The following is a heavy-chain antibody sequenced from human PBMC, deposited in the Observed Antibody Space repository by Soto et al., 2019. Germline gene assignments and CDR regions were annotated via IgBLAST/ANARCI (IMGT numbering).Heavy chain of an antibody. D-gene: IGHD3-10*01. V-gene: IGHV4-39*01. CDR3: ARLGGVWFGELLYWFDP. J-gene: IGHJ5*02. CDR2: IYYSGST. Sequence: SETLSLTCTVSGGSISSSSYYWGWIRQPPGKGLEWIGSIYYSGSTYYNPSLKSRVTISVDTSKNQFSLKLSSVTAADTAVYYCARLGGVWFGELLYWFDPWGQGTLVTV. CDR1: GGSISSSSYY.